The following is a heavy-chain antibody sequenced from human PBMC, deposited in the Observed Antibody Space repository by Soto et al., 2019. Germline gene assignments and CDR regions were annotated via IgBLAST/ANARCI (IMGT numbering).Heavy chain of an antibody. J-gene: IGHJ5*02. CDR3: ARGWVAPLGSAARSGPPGPNWFDR. CDR2: ISAYNGNT. CDR1: GYTFTSYG. V-gene: IGHV1-18*01. Sequence: ASVNVSCRASGYTFTSYGISWVRQAPGQGLEWMGWISAYNGNTNYAQKLQGRVTMTTDTSTSTAYMELRSLRYEDKAVYYCARGWVAPLGSAARSGPPGPNWFDRWGKGNMLTVSP. D-gene: IGHD6-6*01.